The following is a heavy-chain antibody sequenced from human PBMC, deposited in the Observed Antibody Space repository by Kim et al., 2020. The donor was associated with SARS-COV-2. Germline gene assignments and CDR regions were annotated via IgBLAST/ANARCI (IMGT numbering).Heavy chain of an antibody. CDR1: GGSISSSSYY. Sequence: SETLSLTCTVSGGSISSSSYYWGWIRQPPGKGLEWIGSIYYSGSTYYNPSLKSRVTISVDTSKNQFSLKLSSVTAADTAVYYCRIYYDSSGYYFFDYWGQGTLVTVSS. CDR3: RIYYDSSGYYFFDY. V-gene: IGHV4-39*01. CDR2: IYYSGST. D-gene: IGHD3-22*01. J-gene: IGHJ4*02.